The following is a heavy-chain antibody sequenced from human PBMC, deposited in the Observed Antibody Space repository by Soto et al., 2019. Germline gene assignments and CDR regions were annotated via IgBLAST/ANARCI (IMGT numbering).Heavy chain of an antibody. J-gene: IGHJ6*02. V-gene: IGHV3-53*01. CDR3: ARDRPEEGAIAVAGRNYYYYYGMDV. CDR1: GFTVSSNY. CDR2: IYSGGST. Sequence: GGSLRLSCAASGFTVSSNYMSWFRQAPGKGLEWVSVIYSGGSTYYADSVKGRFTISRDNSKNTLYLQMNSLRAEDTAVYYCARDRPEEGAIAVAGRNYYYYYGMDVWGQGTTVTVSS. D-gene: IGHD6-19*01.